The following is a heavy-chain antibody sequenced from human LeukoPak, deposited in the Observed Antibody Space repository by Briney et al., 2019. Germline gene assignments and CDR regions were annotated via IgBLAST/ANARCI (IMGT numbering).Heavy chain of an antibody. CDR2: IWYDGSNK. V-gene: IGHV3-33*06. J-gene: IGHJ4*02. Sequence: GRSLRLSCAASGFTFSSYGMHWVRQAPGKGLEWVAVIWYDGSNKYYADSVKGRFTISRDNSKNTLYLQMNSLRAEDTAVYYCAKDLEYYYGSGRDYWGQGTLVTVSS. D-gene: IGHD3-10*01. CDR3: AKDLEYYYGSGRDY. CDR1: GFTFSSYG.